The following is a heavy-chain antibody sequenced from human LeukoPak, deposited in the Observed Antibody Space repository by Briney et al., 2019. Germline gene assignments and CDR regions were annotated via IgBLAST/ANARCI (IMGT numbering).Heavy chain of an antibody. CDR3: ARENLVVDTASAYFDY. CDR2: ISSSSRSK. CDR1: GFTFSSYS. D-gene: IGHD5-18*01. V-gene: IGHV3-21*01. J-gene: IGHJ4*02. Sequence: GGSLRLSCAASGFTFSSYSMNWVRQAPGKGLEWVSSISSSSRSKYYVDSVKGRFTISRDNAKNSLYLQMNSLRAEDTAVYYCARENLVVDTASAYFDYWGQGTLVTVSS.